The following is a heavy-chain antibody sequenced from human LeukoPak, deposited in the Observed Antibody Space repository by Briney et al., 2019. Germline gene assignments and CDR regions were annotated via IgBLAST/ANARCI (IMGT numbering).Heavy chain of an antibody. D-gene: IGHD4-17*01. CDR1: GYSISSGYY. CDR2: IYHSGST. V-gene: IGHV4-38-2*02. J-gene: IGHJ4*02. Sequence: PSETLSLTCAVSGYSISSGYYWDWIRQPPGKGLEWIGSIYHSGSTYYNPSLKSRVTISVDTSKNQFSLKLSSVTAADTAVYYCARDDYGDYGASFDYRGKGTLVTASS. CDR3: ARDDYGDYGASFDY.